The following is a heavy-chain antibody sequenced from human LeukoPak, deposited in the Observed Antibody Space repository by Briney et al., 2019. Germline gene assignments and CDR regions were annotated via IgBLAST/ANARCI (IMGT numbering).Heavy chain of an antibody. CDR3: ARVRSSSWFDY. V-gene: IGHV3-74*01. J-gene: IGHJ4*02. CDR2: ISSDGTST. Sequence: PGGSLRLSCSASGFTFSSSSMHWVRRAPGKGLVWVSRISSDGTSTSYADSVKGRFIISRDNAKNTLYLQMNSLGAEDTAVYFCARVRSSSWFDYWGQGTLVAVSS. D-gene: IGHD6-13*01. CDR1: GFTFSSSS.